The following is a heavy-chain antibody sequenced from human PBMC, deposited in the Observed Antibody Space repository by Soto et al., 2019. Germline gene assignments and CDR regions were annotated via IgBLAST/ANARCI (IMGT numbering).Heavy chain of an antibody. D-gene: IGHD3-16*01. Sequence: GGSLRLSCAASGFTFSSYWMHWVRQAPGKGLVWVSRINSDGSSTSYADSVKGRFTISRDNAKNTLYLQMNSLRAEDTAVYYCAREGGVDAFDIWGQGTMVTVSS. CDR3: AREGGVDAFDI. V-gene: IGHV3-74*01. CDR1: GFTFSSYW. CDR2: INSDGSST. J-gene: IGHJ3*02.